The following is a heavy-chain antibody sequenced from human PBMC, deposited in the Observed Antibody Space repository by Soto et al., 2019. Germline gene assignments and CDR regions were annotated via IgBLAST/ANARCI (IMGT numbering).Heavy chain of an antibody. CDR3: ARKSDRGQQLAYGMDV. CDR2: IIPILGIA. D-gene: IGHD6-13*01. V-gene: IGHV1-69*02. Sequence: QVQLVQSGAEVKKPGSSVKVSCKASGGTFSSYTISWVRQAPGQGLEWMGRIIPILGIANYAQKFQGRVTITADKSTSTAYMELSSLRSEDTAVYYCARKSDRGQQLAYGMDVWGQGTTVTVSS. CDR1: GGTFSSYT. J-gene: IGHJ6*01.